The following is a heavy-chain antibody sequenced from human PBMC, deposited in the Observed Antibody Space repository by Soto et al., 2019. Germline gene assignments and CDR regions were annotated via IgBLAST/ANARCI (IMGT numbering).Heavy chain of an antibody. CDR1: GYSFTSYW. Sequence: GESLKISCKGSGYSFTSYWIGWVRQMPGKGLEWMGIIYPGDSDTRYSPSFQGQVTIPADKSISTAYLQWSSLKASDTAMYYCARRAVNYYYYMDVWGKGTTVTVSS. V-gene: IGHV5-51*01. CDR3: ARRAVNYYYYMDV. J-gene: IGHJ6*03. CDR2: IYPGDSDT.